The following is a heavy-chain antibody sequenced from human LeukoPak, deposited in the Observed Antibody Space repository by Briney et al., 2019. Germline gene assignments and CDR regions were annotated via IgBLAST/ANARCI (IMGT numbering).Heavy chain of an antibody. CDR1: GFTFDDYV. CDR2: ISWNSNSI. V-gene: IGHV3-9*01. J-gene: IGHJ6*03. CDR3: AKELDYYSYMDV. Sequence: PGGSLRLSCVASGFTFDDYVMHWVRQAPGKGLEWVSGISWNSNSIAYADSVKGRFTISRDNAKNSLYLHMNSLRAEDTALYYCAKELDYYSYMDVWGKGTTVTVSS.